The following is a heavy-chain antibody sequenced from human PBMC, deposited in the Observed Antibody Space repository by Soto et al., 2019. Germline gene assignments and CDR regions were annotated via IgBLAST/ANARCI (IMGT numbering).Heavy chain of an antibody. J-gene: IGHJ4*02. CDR1: GGSISNYY. V-gene: IGHV4-59*01. Sequence: QLQLQESGPGLVKPSETLSLTCTVSGGSISNYYWNWIRQPPGKGLEWIGYVSYSGSINYNPSLKSRVTISVDTSKNQFSLKLSSVTAADTALFYCARSMQQLVYFFDYWGQGTLVTVSS. CDR2: VSYSGSI. CDR3: ARSMQQLVYFFDY. D-gene: IGHD6-13*01.